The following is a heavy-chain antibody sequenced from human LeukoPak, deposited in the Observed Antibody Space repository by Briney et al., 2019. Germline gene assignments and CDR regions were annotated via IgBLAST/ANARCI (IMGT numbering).Heavy chain of an antibody. CDR3: ARGAVVNGLDV. D-gene: IGHD5-18*01. CDR2: VYNSGTT. V-gene: IGHV4-61*01. Sequence: SETLSLTCTVSGGSVSSGSYYWSWIRQPPGTRLEWIVYVYNSGTTNYNPSFKSRVTMSVDTSKNQFSLKLSSVTAADTAVYYCARGAVVNGLDVWGQGTTVTVSS. J-gene: IGHJ6*02. CDR1: GGSVSSGSYY.